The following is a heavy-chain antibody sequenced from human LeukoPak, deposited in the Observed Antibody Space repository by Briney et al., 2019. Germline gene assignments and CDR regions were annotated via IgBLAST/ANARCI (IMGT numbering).Heavy chain of an antibody. J-gene: IGHJ4*02. Sequence: PSETLSLTCTVSGYSISSGYYWGWIRQPPGKGLEWIGSIYHSGSTYYSPSLKTRVTISVDTSKNQFSLKLSSVTAADTAVYYCASYYDILTGYFDYWGQGTLVTVSS. CDR3: ASYYDILTGYFDY. CDR1: GYSISSGYY. D-gene: IGHD3-9*01. CDR2: IYHSGST. V-gene: IGHV4-38-2*02.